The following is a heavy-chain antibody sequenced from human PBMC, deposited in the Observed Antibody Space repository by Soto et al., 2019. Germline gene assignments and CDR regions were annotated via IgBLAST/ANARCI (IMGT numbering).Heavy chain of an antibody. J-gene: IGHJ4*02. CDR1: GGSISSGGYY. D-gene: IGHD6-13*01. Sequence: QVQLQESGPGLVKPSQTLSLTCTVSGGSISSGGYYWSWIRQHPGKGLEWIWYIYYSGSTYSTPSLKSRVTILVATSKNQFSLKLSSVTAADTAVYYCASYSSSWYMRHFDYWGQGTLVTVSS. CDR3: ASYSSSWYMRHFDY. V-gene: IGHV4-31*03. CDR2: IYYSGST.